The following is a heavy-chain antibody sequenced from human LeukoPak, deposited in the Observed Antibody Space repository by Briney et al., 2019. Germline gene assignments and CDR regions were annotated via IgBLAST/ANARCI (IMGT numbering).Heavy chain of an antibody. Sequence: ASVKVSCKASGYTFTSYDINWVRQATGQGLEWMGWMNPNSGNTGYAQKFQGRVTMTRNTSISTAYMELSSLRSEDTAAYYCARGYYDFWSGYFGGEYYYYGMDVWGQGTTVTVSS. J-gene: IGHJ6*02. V-gene: IGHV1-8*01. D-gene: IGHD3-3*01. CDR2: MNPNSGNT. CDR1: GYTFTSYD. CDR3: ARGYYDFWSGYFGGEYYYYGMDV.